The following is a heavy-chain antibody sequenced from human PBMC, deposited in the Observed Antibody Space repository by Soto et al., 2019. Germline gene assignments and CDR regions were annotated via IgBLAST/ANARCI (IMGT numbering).Heavy chain of an antibody. V-gene: IGHV4-34*01. D-gene: IGHD2-21*01. CDR2: INHSGST. J-gene: IGHJ6*03. CDR1: GGSFSGYY. Sequence: QVQLQQWGAGLLKPSETLSLTCAVYGGSFSGYYWSWIRQPPGKGLEWIGEINHSGSTNYNPSLKSRVTISADTSKNQFSLKLSSVTAADTAVYYCARGGSLSGDAYYYYMDVWGKGTTVTVSS. CDR3: ARGGSLSGDAYYYYMDV.